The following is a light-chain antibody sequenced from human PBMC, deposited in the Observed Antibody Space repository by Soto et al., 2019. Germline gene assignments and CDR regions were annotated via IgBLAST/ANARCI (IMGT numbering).Light chain of an antibody. CDR1: SSNIGPNYV. V-gene: IGLV1-40*01. CDR2: GDV. CDR3: SSYTSSSTYV. Sequence: QSVLTQPPSVSGAPEQRVTISCTGSSSNIGPNYVHWYQQFPGAAPKLLIYGDVNRPSGVPDRFSGSKSGTSASLTISGLQAEDEADYYCSSYTSSSTYVFGNGTKVT. J-gene: IGLJ1*01.